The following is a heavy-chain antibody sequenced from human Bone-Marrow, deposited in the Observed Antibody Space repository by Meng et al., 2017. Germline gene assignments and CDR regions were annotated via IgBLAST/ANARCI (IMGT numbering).Heavy chain of an antibody. CDR2: IDPGDSTT. V-gene: IGHV5-51*01. CDR3: ARQRSRSYGMDV. J-gene: IGHJ6*02. Sequence: GGSLRLSCKGFGYSFTSFWIVWVRQMPGKGLEWMGIIDPGDSTTTYSPSFQGQVTISADKSIRTAYLQWSSLTASDTAMYYCARQRSRSYGMDVWGQGTTVTVSS. CDR1: GYSFTSFW. D-gene: IGHD3-10*01.